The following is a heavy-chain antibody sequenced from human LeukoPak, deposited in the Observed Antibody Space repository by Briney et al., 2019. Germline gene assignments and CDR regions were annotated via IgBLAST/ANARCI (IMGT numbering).Heavy chain of an antibody. Sequence: SQTLSLTCTVSGGSLSNGAYYWSWIRQPAGKTLEWIGRIYSTGVTDYSPSFKSRVSMSLDTSRNHFSLKLRSVTAADTAMYYCARIGSHNDFWSGYSHWGQGTLVAVSS. D-gene: IGHD3-3*01. CDR3: ARIGSHNDFWSGYSH. CDR2: IYSTGVT. CDR1: GGSLSNGAYY. J-gene: IGHJ4*02. V-gene: IGHV4-61*02.